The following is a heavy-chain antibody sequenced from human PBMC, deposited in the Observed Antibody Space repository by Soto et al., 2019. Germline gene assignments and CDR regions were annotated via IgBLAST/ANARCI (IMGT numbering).Heavy chain of an antibody. CDR1: GFTFSSYA. D-gene: IGHD6-6*01. CDR3: AKGWRAARLSNKINWFDP. CDR2: ISGSGGST. J-gene: IGHJ5*02. V-gene: IGHV3-23*01. Sequence: GGSLRLSCAASGFTFSSYAMSWVRQAPGKGLEWVSAISGSGGSTYYADSVKGRFTISRDNSKNTLYLQMNSLRAEDTAVYYCAKGWRAARLSNKINWFDPWGQGTLVTVSS.